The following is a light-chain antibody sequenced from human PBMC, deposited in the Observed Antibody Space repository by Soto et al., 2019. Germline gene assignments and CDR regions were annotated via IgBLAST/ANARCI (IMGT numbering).Light chain of an antibody. CDR1: QSISSW. CDR2: KAS. CDR3: QHYNSYSEA. V-gene: IGKV1-5*03. Sequence: DIQMTQPPSSLSSSVGDRVTITSRASQSISSWLAWYQQKPGQAPKLLIYKASTLKSGVPSRFSGSGSGTEFTLTISSLQPDDFATYYCQHYNSYSEAFGQGTKVDI. J-gene: IGKJ1*01.